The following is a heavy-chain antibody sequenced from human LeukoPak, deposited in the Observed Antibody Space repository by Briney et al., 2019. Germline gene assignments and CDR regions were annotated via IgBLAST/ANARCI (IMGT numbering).Heavy chain of an antibody. CDR2: INPNSGGT. CDR1: GYTFTSYG. Sequence: ASVKVSCKASGYTFTSYGISWVRQAPGQGLEWMGWINPNSGGTNYAQKFQGRVTMTRDTSISTAYMELSRLRSDDTAVYYCARADSSSWYTKYYMDVWGKGTTVTVSS. CDR3: ARADSSSWYTKYYMDV. D-gene: IGHD6-13*01. J-gene: IGHJ6*03. V-gene: IGHV1-2*02.